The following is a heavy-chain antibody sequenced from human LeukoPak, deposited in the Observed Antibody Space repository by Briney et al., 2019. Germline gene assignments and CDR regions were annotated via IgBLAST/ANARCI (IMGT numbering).Heavy chain of an antibody. D-gene: IGHD6-19*01. Sequence: ASVRVSCKASGYTFTSHGIGWVRQAPGQGLEWMGWISAYNGITDYAQNLQGRVTMTTDTSTSTAYMELSSLRSEDTAVYYCARDLGGGQWLGDYWGKGTLVTVSS. CDR1: GYTFTSHG. CDR2: ISAYNGIT. V-gene: IGHV1-18*01. CDR3: ARDLGGGQWLGDY. J-gene: IGHJ4*02.